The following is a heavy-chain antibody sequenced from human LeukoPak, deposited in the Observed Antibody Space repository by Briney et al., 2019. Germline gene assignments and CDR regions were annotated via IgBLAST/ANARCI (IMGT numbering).Heavy chain of an antibody. D-gene: IGHD6-19*01. Sequence: GGSLRLSCAASTFTFSRYWMHWVRQAPGKGLVWVSRINSDGTNTYYADSVKGRFTISRDNTKNTLYLQMDSLRAEDTAVYYCARGSGYSSGWYWGQGTLVTVSS. V-gene: IGHV3-74*01. CDR1: TFTFSRYW. CDR3: ARGSGYSSGWY. J-gene: IGHJ4*02. CDR2: INSDGTNT.